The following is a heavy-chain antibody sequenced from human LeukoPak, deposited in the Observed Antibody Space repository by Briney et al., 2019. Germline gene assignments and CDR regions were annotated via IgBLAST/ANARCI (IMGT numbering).Heavy chain of an antibody. V-gene: IGHV1-2*04. CDR2: INPNSGGT. J-gene: IGHJ4*02. CDR1: GYTFTGHY. D-gene: IGHD6-19*01. CDR3: ARLSGYSSGWPEPRFDY. Sequence: ASVKVSCKASGYTFTGHYMHWVRQAPGQGLEWMGWINPNSGGTNYAQKFQGWVTMARDTSISTAYMELSRLRSDDTAVYYCARLSGYSSGWPEPRFDYWGQGTLITVSS.